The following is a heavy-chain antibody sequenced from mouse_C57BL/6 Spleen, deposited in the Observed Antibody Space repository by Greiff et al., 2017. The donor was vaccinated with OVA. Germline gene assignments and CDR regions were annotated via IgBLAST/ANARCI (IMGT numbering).Heavy chain of an antibody. CDR1: GYTFTGYW. CDR2: ILPGSGST. CDR3: ARSGEKGPADWFAY. J-gene: IGHJ3*01. V-gene: IGHV1-9*01. Sequence: VQLQQSGAELMKPGASVKLSCKATGYTFTGYWIEWVKQRPGHGLEWIGEILPGSGSTNYNEKFKGKATFTADTSSTTAYMQLSSLTTEDSAIYYCARSGEKGPADWFAYWGQGTLVTVSA.